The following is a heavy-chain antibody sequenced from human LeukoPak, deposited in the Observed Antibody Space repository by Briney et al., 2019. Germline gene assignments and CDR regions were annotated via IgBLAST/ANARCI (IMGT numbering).Heavy chain of an antibody. D-gene: IGHD3-10*01. V-gene: IGHV1-2*04. CDR1: GFTFSSYA. CDR3: ARDDSYYGSGSIDY. J-gene: IGHJ4*02. CDR2: INPNSGGT. Sequence: GRSLRLSCAASGFTFSSYAMHWVRQAPGQGLEWMGWINPNSGGTNYAQKFQGWVTMTRDTSISTAYMELSRLRSDDTAVYYCARDDSYYGSGSIDYWGQGTLVTVSS.